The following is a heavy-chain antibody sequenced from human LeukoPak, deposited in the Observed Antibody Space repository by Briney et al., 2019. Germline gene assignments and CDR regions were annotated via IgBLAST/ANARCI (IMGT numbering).Heavy chain of an antibody. J-gene: IGHJ4*02. D-gene: IGHD4-23*01. Sequence: GGSLRLSCAVSGFTFSNSWMHWVRQATGKGLVWVSGINSDGRSTTYADSVKGRFTISRDNAKNTLSLQMNSLRAEDTAVYYCATNYGGDSNYWGQGTLVTVSS. V-gene: IGHV3-74*01. CDR1: GFTFSNSW. CDR2: INSDGRST. CDR3: ATNYGGDSNY.